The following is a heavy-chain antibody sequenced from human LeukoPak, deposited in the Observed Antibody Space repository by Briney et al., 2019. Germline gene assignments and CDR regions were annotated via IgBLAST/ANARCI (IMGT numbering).Heavy chain of an antibody. Sequence: GGSLRLSCAASGFTFSSYGMHWVRQVPGKGLEWVAFIRYDGSNKYYADSVKGRFTISRDNSKNTLYLQMNSLRAEDTAVYYCAKKYRYCSGGSCYVDYYYYYMDVWGKGTTVTISS. CDR3: AKKYRYCSGGSCYVDYYYYYMDV. J-gene: IGHJ6*03. V-gene: IGHV3-30*02. D-gene: IGHD2-15*01. CDR1: GFTFSSYG. CDR2: IRYDGSNK.